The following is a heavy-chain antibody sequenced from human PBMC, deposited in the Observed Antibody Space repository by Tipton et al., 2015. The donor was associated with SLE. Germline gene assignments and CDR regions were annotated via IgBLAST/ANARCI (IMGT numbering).Heavy chain of an antibody. D-gene: IGHD3-3*01. V-gene: IGHV4-34*01. J-gene: IGHJ4*02. CDR2: INHSGST. CDR1: GGSFSGYY. CDR3: ARQRAIYYDFWSGHRGYFDY. Sequence: TLSLTCAVYGGSFSGYYWIWIRQPPGKGLEWIGEINHSGSTNYNPSLKSRVTISEDTSKNQFSLKLSSVTAADTAVYYCARQRAIYYDFWSGHRGYFDYWGQGTLVTVSS.